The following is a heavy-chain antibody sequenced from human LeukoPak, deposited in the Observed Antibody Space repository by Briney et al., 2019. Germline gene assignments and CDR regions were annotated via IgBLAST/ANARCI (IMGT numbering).Heavy chain of an antibody. D-gene: IGHD6-13*01. Sequence: PSETLSLTCTVSGASISSYYWSWIRQPPGKGVEWIGYIFYSGSTNYNPSLKSRVTISVDTSKNQFSLKLSSMTAADTAVYYCASGPYPAAGTDHQFDYWGQGTLVTVSS. CDR3: ASGPYPAAGTDHQFDY. CDR1: GASISSYY. J-gene: IGHJ4*02. CDR2: IFYSGST. V-gene: IGHV4-59*01.